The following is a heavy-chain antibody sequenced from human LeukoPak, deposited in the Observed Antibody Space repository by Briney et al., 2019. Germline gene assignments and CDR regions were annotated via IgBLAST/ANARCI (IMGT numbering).Heavy chain of an antibody. CDR2: IYYSGST. CDR1: GASISSSDW. J-gene: IGHJ6*03. D-gene: IGHD4-11*01. V-gene: IGHV4-59*01. Sequence: SETLSLTCVVSGASISSSDWWSWIRRPPGKGLEWIGYIYYSGSTNYNPSLKSRVTISVDTSKNQFSLKLSSVTAADTAVYYCARVPNSNYYYYYMDVWGKGTTVTVSS. CDR3: ARVPNSNYYYYYMDV.